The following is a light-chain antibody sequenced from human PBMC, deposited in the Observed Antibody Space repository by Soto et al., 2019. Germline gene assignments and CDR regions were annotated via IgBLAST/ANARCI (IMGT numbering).Light chain of an antibody. CDR2: LNSDGSH. Sequence: QAVVTQSPSASASLRASVKLTCTLDSGHSSYAIAWHQQQPEKGPRYLMKLNSDGSHTKGDGVPDRFSGSSSGAERYLTISSLQSEDEADYYCQTWDTGIRVFGGGTKLTVL. V-gene: IGLV4-69*01. J-gene: IGLJ3*02. CDR3: QTWDTGIRV. CDR1: SGHSSYA.